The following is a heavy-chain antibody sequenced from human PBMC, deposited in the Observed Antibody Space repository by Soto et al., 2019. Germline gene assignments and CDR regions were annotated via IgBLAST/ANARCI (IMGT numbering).Heavy chain of an antibody. CDR3: XXXXXXXXXXXXXXLRDYYGMDV. V-gene: IGHV3-23*01. Sequence: EVQLLESGGGLVQPGGSLRLSCAASGFTFSSYAMSWVRQAPGKGLEWVSAISGSGGSTYYADSVKGRFTISRDNSKNTLYLQMNSLRXXXXXXXXXXXXXXXXXXXXXXXLRDYYGMDVWGQGTTVTVSS. J-gene: IGHJ6*02. CDR2: ISGSGGST. CDR1: GFTFSSYA.